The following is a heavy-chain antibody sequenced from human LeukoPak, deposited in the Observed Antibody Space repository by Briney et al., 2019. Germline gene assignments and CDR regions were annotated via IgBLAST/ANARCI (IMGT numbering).Heavy chain of an antibody. CDR2: IIPIFGTA. CDR3: ARGPYYYYYMDV. V-gene: IGHV1-69*05. J-gene: IGHJ6*03. Sequence: APGQGLXWMGGIIPIFGTANYAQKFQGRVTITTDESTSTAYMELSSLRSEDTAVYYCARGPYYYYYMDVWGKGTTVTVSS.